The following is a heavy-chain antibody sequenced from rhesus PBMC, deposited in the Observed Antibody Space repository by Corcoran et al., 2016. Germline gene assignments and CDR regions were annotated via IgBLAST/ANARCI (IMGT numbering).Heavy chain of an antibody. CDR1: GGSISDYYY. J-gene: IGHJ4*01. D-gene: IGHD4-29*01. V-gene: IGHV4S9*01. Sequence: QVQLQESGPGLVKPSETLSLTCAVSGGSISDYYYWNWIRQPPGKGLGWVGNIYGNSANTYYNPSLKSRVTISKDTSKNQFFLKLSSVTATDTAVYYCARDPNGSSYLDYWGQGVLVTVSS. CDR2: IYGNSANT. CDR3: ARDPNGSSYLDY.